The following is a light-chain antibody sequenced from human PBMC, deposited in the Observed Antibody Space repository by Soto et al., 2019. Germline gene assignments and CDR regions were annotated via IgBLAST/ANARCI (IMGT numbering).Light chain of an antibody. CDR3: QEYDNSPWT. J-gene: IGKJ1*01. V-gene: IGKV3-20*01. CDR1: QSVSSSY. Sequence: EIVLTQSPGTLSLSPGEGATLSCRASQSVSSSYLAWYQQKPGQAPRLLIYGASSRATGIPDRLSGGESGTDFTLTITRLEPEDFAVYYCQEYDNSPWTFGQGTKMEIK. CDR2: GAS.